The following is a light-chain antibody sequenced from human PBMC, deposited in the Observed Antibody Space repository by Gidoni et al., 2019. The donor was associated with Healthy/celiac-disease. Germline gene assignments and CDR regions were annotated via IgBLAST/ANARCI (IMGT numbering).Light chain of an antibody. CDR3: QQSDSTPALT. CDR1: QSISSY. V-gene: IGKV1-39*01. Sequence: GDRVTITCRASQSISSYLNWYQQKPGKAPKLLIYAASSLQSGVPSRFSGSGSGTDFTLTISSLQPEDFATYYCQQSDSTPALTFXGXTKVEIK. CDR2: AAS. J-gene: IGKJ4*01.